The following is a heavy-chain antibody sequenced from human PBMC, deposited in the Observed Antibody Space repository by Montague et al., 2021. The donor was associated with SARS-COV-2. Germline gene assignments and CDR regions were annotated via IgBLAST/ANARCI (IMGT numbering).Heavy chain of an antibody. J-gene: IGHJ5*02. D-gene: IGHD2-2*01. V-gene: IGHV4-4*07. CDR1: GGPISSYY. Sequence: SETLSLTCSVSGGPISSYYWSWIRQPAGRGLEWIGRIYTSGSTNFNPSLKSRVTMSVDTSKNQFSLKLSSVTAADTAVYYCARDVGVPLAPPYSWFDPWGQGTLVTVSS. CDR3: ARDVGVPLAPPYSWFDP. CDR2: IYTSGST.